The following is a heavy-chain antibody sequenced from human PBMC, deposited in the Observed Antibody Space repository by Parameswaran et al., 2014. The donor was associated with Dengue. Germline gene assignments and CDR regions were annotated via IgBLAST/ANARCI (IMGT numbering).Heavy chain of an antibody. CDR3: ASERYCSSTTCPMTFDY. D-gene: IGHD2-2*01. Sequence: IRQPPGKGLEWVGRIKSQGGGTPSYAAPVNGRFTISRDDSRNTVYLQMNSLKSEDTAVYYCASERYCSSTTCPMTFDYWGQGTRVTVSS. J-gene: IGHJ4*02. V-gene: IGHV3-15*01. CDR2: IKSQGGGTP.